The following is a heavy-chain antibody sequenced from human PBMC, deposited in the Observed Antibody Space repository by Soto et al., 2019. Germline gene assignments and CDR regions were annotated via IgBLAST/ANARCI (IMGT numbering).Heavy chain of an antibody. CDR1: GFTFSSYW. CDR2: INSDGSST. V-gene: IGHV3-74*01. Sequence: GGSLSLSCAASGFTFSSYWMHWVRQAPGKGLVWVSRINSDGSSTSYADSVKGRFTISRDNAKNTLYLQMNSLRAEDTAVYYCARDRGYCSGGSCPSLRAYGMDVWGQGTTVTVSS. CDR3: ARDRGYCSGGSCPSLRAYGMDV. J-gene: IGHJ6*02. D-gene: IGHD2-15*01.